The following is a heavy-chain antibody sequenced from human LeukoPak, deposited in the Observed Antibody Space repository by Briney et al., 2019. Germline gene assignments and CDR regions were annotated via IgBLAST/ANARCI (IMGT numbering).Heavy chain of an antibody. Sequence: PGKSLRLSCAASGFYFNSYDMHWVRQAPGKGLEWVAVISYDGSNKYYADSVKGRFTISRDNSKNTLYLQMNSLRAEDTAVYYCAGSYYNVFDYWGQGTLVTVSS. CDR1: GFYFNSYD. CDR2: ISYDGSNK. D-gene: IGHD3-10*01. V-gene: IGHV3-30*03. J-gene: IGHJ4*02. CDR3: AGSYYNVFDY.